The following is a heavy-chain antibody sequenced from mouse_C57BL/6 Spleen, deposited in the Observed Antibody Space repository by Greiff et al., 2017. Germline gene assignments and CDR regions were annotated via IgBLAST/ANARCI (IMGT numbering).Heavy chain of an antibody. Sequence: EVQLVESGGGLVQPGGSLKLSCAASGFTFSDYGMAWVRQAPRKGPEWVAFISNLAYSIYYADTVTGRFTISRENAKNTLYLEMSSLRSEDTAMYYCARPYYGSSSWFAYWGQGTLVTVSA. CDR1: GFTFSDYG. CDR3: ARPYYGSSSWFAY. CDR2: ISNLAYSI. D-gene: IGHD1-1*01. V-gene: IGHV5-15*01. J-gene: IGHJ3*01.